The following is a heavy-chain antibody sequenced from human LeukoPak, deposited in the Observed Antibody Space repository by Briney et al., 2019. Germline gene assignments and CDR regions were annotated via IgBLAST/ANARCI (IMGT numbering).Heavy chain of an antibody. D-gene: IGHD6-6*01. J-gene: IGHJ3*02. Sequence: GGSLRLSCAASGFTFSSYAMSWVRQAPGKGLEWVSAIGGRDGSTYYADSVKGRFTISRDNSKNTLYLQMNSLRAEDTAVYYCAKFSSSNAFDIWAKGQWSPSLQ. V-gene: IGHV3-23*01. CDR3: AKFSSSNAFDI. CDR2: IGGRDGST. CDR1: GFTFSSYA.